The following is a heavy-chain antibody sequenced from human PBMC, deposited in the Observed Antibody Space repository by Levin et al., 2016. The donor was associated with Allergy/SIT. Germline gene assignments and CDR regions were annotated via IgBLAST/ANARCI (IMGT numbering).Heavy chain of an antibody. J-gene: IGHJ6*02. CDR3: VLRFLDV. CDR2: ISSSSSYI. D-gene: IGHD3-3*01. Sequence: WIRQPPGKGLEWVSSISSSSSYIYYADSVKGRFTISRDNAKNSLYLQMNSLRDEDTAVYYCVLRFLDVWGQGTTVTVSS. V-gene: IGHV3-21*01.